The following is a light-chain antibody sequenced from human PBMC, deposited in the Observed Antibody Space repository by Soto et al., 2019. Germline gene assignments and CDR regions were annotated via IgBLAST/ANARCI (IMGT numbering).Light chain of an antibody. CDR3: QQYGRT. CDR2: GAS. V-gene: IGKV3-20*01. J-gene: IGKJ1*01. CDR1: LTISNNF. Sequence: EIVLTQSPGTLSLSPGEGATLSCRASLTISNNFIAWYQQRAGQAPRLVIYGASTRATGIPDRFSASGSGTDFTLTISRLEPEDFAVYYCQQYGRTFGQGTKVDIK.